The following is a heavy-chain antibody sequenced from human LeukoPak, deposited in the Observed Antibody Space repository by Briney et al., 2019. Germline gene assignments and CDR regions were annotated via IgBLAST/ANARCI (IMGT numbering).Heavy chain of an antibody. CDR1: GYTFRNYA. J-gene: IGHJ4*02. Sequence: ASVKVSCKASGYTFRNYAITWVRQAPGQGLEWMGWISDYNGNTNYAQKFQGRVTMTTDTSMSTAYMELRSLRSDDTAVYYCARGDYYDSSGYFPGMNYWGQGTLVTVSS. CDR3: ARGDYYDSSGYFPGMNY. V-gene: IGHV1-18*01. CDR2: ISDYNGNT. D-gene: IGHD3-22*01.